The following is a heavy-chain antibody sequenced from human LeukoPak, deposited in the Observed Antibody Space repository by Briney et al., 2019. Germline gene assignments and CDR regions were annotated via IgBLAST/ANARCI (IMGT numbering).Heavy chain of an antibody. Sequence: PWASVKVSCKASGYTFTSYGISWVRQAPGQGLEWMGWISAYNGNTNYAQKLQGRVTMTTDTSTSTAYMELRSLRSDDTAVYYCARDHPRQQWCRTDYWGQGTLVTVSS. V-gene: IGHV1-18*01. CDR2: ISAYNGNT. CDR1: GYTFTSYG. J-gene: IGHJ4*02. CDR3: ARDHPRQQWCRTDY. D-gene: IGHD2-8*01.